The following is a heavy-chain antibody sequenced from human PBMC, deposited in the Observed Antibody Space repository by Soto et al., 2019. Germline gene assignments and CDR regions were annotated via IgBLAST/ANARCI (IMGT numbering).Heavy chain of an antibody. CDR3: ARVSLLVTIFGVVTISRNWFDP. V-gene: IGHV4-34*01. Sequence: QVQLQQWGAGLLKPSETLSLTCAVYGGSFSGYYWSWIRQPPGKGLEWIGEINHSGSTNYNPSLKSRVTISVDTSKNQFSLKLSSVPAADTAVYYCARVSLLVTIFGVVTISRNWFDPWGQGTLVTVSS. J-gene: IGHJ5*02. CDR2: INHSGST. D-gene: IGHD3-3*01. CDR1: GGSFSGYY.